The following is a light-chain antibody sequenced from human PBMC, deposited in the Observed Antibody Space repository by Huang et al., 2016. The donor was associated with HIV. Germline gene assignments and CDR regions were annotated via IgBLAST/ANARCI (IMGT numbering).Light chain of an antibody. Sequence: DIQMTQSPLSLSASVGDRVTITCRASQGIRNSLAWYQQKPGKAPKLLVYAASRLESGVPSWFSGSGSGTNFTLTISSLQPEDFATYYCQQYHSSWTFGQGTKVEI. CDR2: AAS. J-gene: IGKJ1*01. CDR1: QGIRNS. CDR3: QQYHSSWT. V-gene: IGKV1-NL1*01.